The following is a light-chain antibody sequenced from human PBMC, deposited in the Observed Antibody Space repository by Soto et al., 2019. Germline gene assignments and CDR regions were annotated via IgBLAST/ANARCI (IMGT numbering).Light chain of an antibody. Sequence: QSVLTQSPSASASLGASVKVTCTLSSGHSSYAIAWHQQQPEKGPRYLMKLNSDGSHNKGDGIPDRFSGSSSGAERYLTISSLQSEDEADYYCQTWGTGIQVFGGGTKVTVL. CDR3: QTWGTGIQV. V-gene: IGLV4-69*01. CDR1: SGHSSYA. J-gene: IGLJ3*02. CDR2: LNSDGSH.